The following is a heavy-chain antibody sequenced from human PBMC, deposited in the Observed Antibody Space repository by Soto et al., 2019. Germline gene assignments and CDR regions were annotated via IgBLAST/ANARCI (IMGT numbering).Heavy chain of an antibody. D-gene: IGHD5-12*01. CDR1: GFIFGNYM. CDR3: AKGYYRGYDFDAFDM. Sequence: GGSLRLSCAFSGFIFGNYMMTWVRQAPGKGLEWVSIISGSGGTIYYADSVRGRFTISRDNSKNTLYLQMNSLRAEDTAVYYCAKGYYRGYDFDAFDMWGQGTVVTVSS. V-gene: IGHV3-23*01. CDR2: ISGSGGTI. J-gene: IGHJ3*02.